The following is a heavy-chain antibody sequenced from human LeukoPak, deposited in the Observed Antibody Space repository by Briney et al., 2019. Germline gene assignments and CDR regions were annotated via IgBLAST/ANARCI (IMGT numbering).Heavy chain of an antibody. V-gene: IGHV1-18*04. Sequence: GASVKVSCKASGYTFTSYGISWVRQAPGQGLEWMGWISAYNGNTNYAQKLQGRVTMTTDTSTSTAYMELRSLRSDDTAVYYCARKSWDYDIMTGVYYYGMDVWGKGTTVTVSS. J-gene: IGHJ6*04. CDR3: ARKSWDYDIMTGVYYYGMDV. CDR1: GYTFTSYG. D-gene: IGHD3-9*01. CDR2: ISAYNGNT.